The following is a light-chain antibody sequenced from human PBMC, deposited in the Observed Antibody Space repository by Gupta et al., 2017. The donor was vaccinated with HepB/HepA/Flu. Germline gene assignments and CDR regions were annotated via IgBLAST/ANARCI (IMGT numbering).Light chain of an antibody. V-gene: IGKV3-20*01. CDR1: QGVSTY. Sequence: EIVLTQSPRTLSLSPGERPTLPCRASQGVSTYLAWYQQKPGQAPRLLIHGASSRATDIPDRFSGSGSGTDFTLTISRLEPEDFAMYYCQQYGGSPETFGQGTKVEIK. CDR2: GAS. J-gene: IGKJ1*01. CDR3: QQYGGSPET.